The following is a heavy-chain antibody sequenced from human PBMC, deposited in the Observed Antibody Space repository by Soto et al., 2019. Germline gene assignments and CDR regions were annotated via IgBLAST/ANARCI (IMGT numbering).Heavy chain of an antibody. CDR3: ARDLIYVYGGNSPLTVFDY. D-gene: IGHD4-17*01. CDR1: GFTFSSYA. V-gene: IGHV3-30-3*01. J-gene: IGHJ4*02. Sequence: GGSLRLSCAASGFTFSSYAMHWVRQAPGKGLEWVAVISYDGSNKYYADSVKGRFTISRDNSKNTLYLQMNSLRAEDTAVYYCARDLIYVYGGNSPLTVFDYCGQGTPVTVSS. CDR2: ISYDGSNK.